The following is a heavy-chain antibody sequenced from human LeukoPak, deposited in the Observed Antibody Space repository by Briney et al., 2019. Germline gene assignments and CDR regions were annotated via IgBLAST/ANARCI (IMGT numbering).Heavy chain of an antibody. CDR2: TIGSGATT. CDR3: AKEAPHYDSGTFWYFDY. D-gene: IGHD3-10*01. V-gene: IGHV3-23*01. CDR1: GFTFSDFA. Sequence: GGSLRLSCAASGFTFSDFAMSWVRQAPGKGLEWVSGTIGSGATTFYADSVKGRFTISRDNSKNTLYLQMNSLRAEDTAIYYCAKEAPHYDSGTFWYFDYWGQGTLVTVSS. J-gene: IGHJ4*02.